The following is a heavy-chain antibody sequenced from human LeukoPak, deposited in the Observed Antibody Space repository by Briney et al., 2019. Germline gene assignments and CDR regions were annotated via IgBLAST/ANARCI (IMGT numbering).Heavy chain of an antibody. Sequence: GTSLRLSCAASGFTFSSYAIHWVRQAPGKGLEWVAVISFDGTHDFYADSVKGRFTISRDNSKNTLYLQMNSLRADDTAVYYCARAEWFGEFPFDYWGQGTLVTVSS. J-gene: IGHJ4*02. D-gene: IGHD3-10*01. CDR2: ISFDGTHD. CDR3: ARAEWFGEFPFDY. V-gene: IGHV3-30*04. CDR1: GFTFSSYA.